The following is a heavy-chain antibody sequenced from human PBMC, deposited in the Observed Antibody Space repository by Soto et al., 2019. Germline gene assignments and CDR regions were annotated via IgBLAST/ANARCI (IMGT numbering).Heavy chain of an antibody. J-gene: IGHJ5*02. CDR2: INPNSGGT. Sequence: QVQLVQSGAEVKKPGASVKVSCKASGYTFTGYYMHWVRQAPGQGLEWMGWINPNSGGTNYAQKLQGRVTMTTDTSTSTAYMELRSLRSDDTAVYYCARIIAAAGKYWFDPWGQGTLVTVSS. V-gene: IGHV1-2*02. CDR3: ARIIAAAGKYWFDP. CDR1: GYTFTGYY. D-gene: IGHD6-13*01.